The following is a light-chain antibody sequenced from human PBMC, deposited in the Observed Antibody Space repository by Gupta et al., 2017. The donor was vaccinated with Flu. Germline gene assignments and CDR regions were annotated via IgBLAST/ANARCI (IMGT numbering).Light chain of an antibody. Sequence: PATLSVSPGEGVTLSCRASQSINNNLAWYQQRPGQAPRLLIYHSSTRAAGIPARFSGSGGGTEFTLTISSLQSEDFAFYYCQQYDIWRWSFGQGSKVEIK. J-gene: IGKJ1*01. CDR3: QQYDIWRWS. CDR1: QSINNN. V-gene: IGKV3-15*01. CDR2: HSS.